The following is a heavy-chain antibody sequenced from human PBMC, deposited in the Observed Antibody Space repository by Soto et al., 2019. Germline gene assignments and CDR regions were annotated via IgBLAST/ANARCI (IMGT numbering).Heavy chain of an antibody. V-gene: IGHV4-61*01. CDR3: ARVIRPDALVPWFDP. CDR2: IYYSGST. CDR1: GGSVSSGSYY. D-gene: IGHD2-2*01. Sequence: SETLSLTCTVSGGSVSSGSYYWSWIRQPPGKGLEWVGYIYYSGSTNYNPSLKSRVTISVDTSKNQFSLKLSSVTAADTAVYYCARVIRPDALVPWFDPWGHGTLVTVSS. J-gene: IGHJ5*02.